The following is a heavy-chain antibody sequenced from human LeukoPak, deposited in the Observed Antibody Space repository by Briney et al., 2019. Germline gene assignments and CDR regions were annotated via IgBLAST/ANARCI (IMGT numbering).Heavy chain of an antibody. V-gene: IGHV3-23*01. CDR3: AKGKGPTANWYFDV. Sequence: GGSLRLSCAASGFTFSSYAMTWVRQAPGKGLEWVSAIRGSGDSTYYADSVKGRFTISRDNSKNTLYLHLNSLRAEDTAVYYCAKGKGPTANWYFDVWGRGTLVTVSS. CDR2: IRGSGDST. J-gene: IGHJ2*01. CDR1: GFTFSSYA. D-gene: IGHD2-21*02.